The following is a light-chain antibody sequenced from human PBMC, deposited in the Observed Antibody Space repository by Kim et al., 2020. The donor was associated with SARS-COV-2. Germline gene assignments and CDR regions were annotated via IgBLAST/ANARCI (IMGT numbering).Light chain of an antibody. J-gene: IGKJ1*01. CDR3: QQYNDWPRS. V-gene: IGKV3-15*01. Sequence: ETMMTQSPATLSVSPGERATLSCRASQSINTNLAWFQQKPGQAPSLLIEDASTRATGIPARFSGSGSGTDLTLTINGLQPEDSAVYYCQQYNDWPRSFGQGTKVDIK. CDR2: DAS. CDR1: QSINTN.